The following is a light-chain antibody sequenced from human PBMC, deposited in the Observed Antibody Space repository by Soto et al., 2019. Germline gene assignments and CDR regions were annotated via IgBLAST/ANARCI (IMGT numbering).Light chain of an antibody. CDR1: HSFSSNF. V-gene: IGKV3-20*01. CDR2: GAS. Sequence: EIVLTQSPGTLSLSPGERATLSCRASHSFSSNFLAWYQQKPGQAPRLLIYGASSRAPGIPDRFSGRGSGTDFTLTITRLEPEDFAVYYCQQYGSSPRTFGQGTKVDI. J-gene: IGKJ1*01. CDR3: QQYGSSPRT.